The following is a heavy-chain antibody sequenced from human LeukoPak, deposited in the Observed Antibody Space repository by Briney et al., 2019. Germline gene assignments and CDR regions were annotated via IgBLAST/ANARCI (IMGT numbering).Heavy chain of an antibody. V-gene: IGHV4-34*01. D-gene: IGHD3-10*01. Sequence: SETLSLTCAVYGGSFSGYYWSWIRQPPGKGLEWIGEINHSGSTNYNPSLKSRVTISVDTSKNQFSLKLSSVTAADTAVYYCARGLTGSGSYGWFDPWGQGTLVTVSS. J-gene: IGHJ5*02. CDR1: GGSFSGYY. CDR3: ARGLTGSGSYGWFDP. CDR2: INHSGST.